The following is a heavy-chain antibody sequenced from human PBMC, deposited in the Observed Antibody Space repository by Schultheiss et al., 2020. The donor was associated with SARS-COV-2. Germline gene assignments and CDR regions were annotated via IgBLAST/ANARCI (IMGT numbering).Heavy chain of an antibody. J-gene: IGHJ5*02. Sequence: SQTLSLTCTVSGYSISSGYYWGWIRQPPGKGLEWIGSIYHSGSTYYNPSLKSRVTISVDTSKNQFSLKLSSVTAADTAVYYCARDGRSTVVTPAWFDPWGQGTLVTVSS. CDR3: ARDGRSTVVTPAWFDP. D-gene: IGHD4-23*01. V-gene: IGHV4-38-2*02. CDR1: GYSISSGYY. CDR2: IYHSGST.